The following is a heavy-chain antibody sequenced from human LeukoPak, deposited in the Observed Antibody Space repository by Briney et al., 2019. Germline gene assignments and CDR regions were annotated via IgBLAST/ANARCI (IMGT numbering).Heavy chain of an antibody. CDR2: IYYTGST. V-gene: IGHV4-39*01. J-gene: IGHJ5*02. D-gene: IGHD3-3*01. Sequence: SETLSLTCTVSGGSISSSSSYWGWIRQPPGKGLEWIGNIYYTGSTYYNPSLTSRVTISVDTSKNQFSLKLSSVTAADTAVYYCARVAKYYDFWSGYYTGGENWFDPWGQGTLVTVSS. CDR1: GGSISSSSSY. CDR3: ARVAKYYDFWSGYYTGGENWFDP.